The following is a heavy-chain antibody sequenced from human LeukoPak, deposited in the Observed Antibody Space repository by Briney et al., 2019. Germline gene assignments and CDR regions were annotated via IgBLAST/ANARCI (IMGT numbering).Heavy chain of an antibody. CDR2: IIPILGIA. CDR1: GGTFSSYA. Sequence: GASVKVSCKASGGTFSSYAISWVRQAPGQGLEWMGIIIPILGIANYAQKFQGRVTITADKSTSTAYMELSSLRSEDTAVYYCARVYSSSWHYYYGMDVWGQGTTVTVSS. J-gene: IGHJ6*02. D-gene: IGHD6-13*01. V-gene: IGHV1-69*04. CDR3: ARVYSSSWHYYYGMDV.